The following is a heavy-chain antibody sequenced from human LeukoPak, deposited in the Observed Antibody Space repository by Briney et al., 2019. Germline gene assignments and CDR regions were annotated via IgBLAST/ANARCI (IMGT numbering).Heavy chain of an antibody. CDR2: IYYSGST. D-gene: IGHD2-2*01. J-gene: IGHJ4*02. Sequence: PSETLSLTCTVSGGSISSYYWSWIRQPPGKGLEWIGYIYYSGSTNYNPSPKSRVTISVDTSKNQFSLKLSSVTAADTAVYCCARHDSTVPAAPLDYWGQGTLVTVSS. CDR1: GGSISSYY. CDR3: ARHDSTVPAAPLDY. V-gene: IGHV4-59*08.